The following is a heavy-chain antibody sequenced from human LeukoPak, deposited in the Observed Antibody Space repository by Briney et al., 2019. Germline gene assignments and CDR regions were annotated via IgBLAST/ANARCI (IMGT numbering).Heavy chain of an antibody. J-gene: IGHJ4*02. V-gene: IGHV3-74*01. CDR1: AFTFSSYW. Sequence: GGSLRPSCAASAFTFSSYWMHWVRQAPGKGLVWVSRINSDGSSTSYADSVKGRFTISRDNAKNTLYLQMNSLRAEDTAVYYCARGEYDYVWGSYPQSDYWGQGTLVTVSS. CDR3: ARGEYDYVWGSYPQSDY. D-gene: IGHD3-16*02. CDR2: INSDGSST.